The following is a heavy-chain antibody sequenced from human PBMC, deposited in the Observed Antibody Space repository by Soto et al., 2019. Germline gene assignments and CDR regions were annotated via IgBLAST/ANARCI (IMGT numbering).Heavy chain of an antibody. CDR1: GFSLTTRGVG. CDR2: IYCVDDK. Sequence: QITLKESGPTLVKPTQTLTLTCTFSGFSLTTRGVGVGWIRQTPGKALECLALIYCVDDKRYSPSLQSRLSITKHTSKNPVVLTMTYVDPLDTATYYWAHIPHNYPYDWFDPCGQGNLVSFSS. CDR3: AHIPHNYPYDWFDP. V-gene: IGHV2-5*02. J-gene: IGHJ5*02. D-gene: IGHD2-21*01.